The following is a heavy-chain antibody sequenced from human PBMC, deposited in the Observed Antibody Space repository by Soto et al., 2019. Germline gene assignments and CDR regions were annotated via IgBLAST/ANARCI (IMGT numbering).Heavy chain of an antibody. CDR2: ISGSGGST. V-gene: IGHV3-23*01. J-gene: IGHJ6*03. CDR3: AKLVYCSSTSCPGDYYYMDV. D-gene: IGHD2-2*01. CDR1: GFTFSSYA. Sequence: GGSLRLSCAASGFTFSSYAMSWVRQAPGKGLEWVSAISGSGGSTYYADSVKGRFTISRDNSKNTLYLQMNSLRAEDTAVYYCAKLVYCSSTSCPGDYYYMDVWGKGTTVTVSS.